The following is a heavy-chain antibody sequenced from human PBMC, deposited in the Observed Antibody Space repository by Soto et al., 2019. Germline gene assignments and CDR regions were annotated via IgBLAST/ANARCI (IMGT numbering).Heavy chain of an antibody. CDR2: ISYDGSNK. D-gene: IGHD1-26*01. CDR1: GFTFSSYG. J-gene: IGHJ5*02. Sequence: QVQLVESGGGVVQPGRSLRLSCAASGFTFSSYGMHWVRQAPGRGLEWVAVISYDGSNKYYADSVKGRFTISRDNSKNTLYLQMNSLRAEDTAVYYCAKDLYRLGAYYNWFDPWGQGTLVTVSS. CDR3: AKDLYRLGAYYNWFDP. V-gene: IGHV3-30*18.